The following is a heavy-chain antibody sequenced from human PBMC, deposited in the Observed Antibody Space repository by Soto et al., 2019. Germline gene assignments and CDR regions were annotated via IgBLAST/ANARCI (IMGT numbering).Heavy chain of an antibody. Sequence: EVQLVESGGGLVQPGGSLKLSCGASGFTFSGFAMHWVRQASGKGLEWVGRIRSKANSYATAYAASVKGRFTISRDDSKNTAYLQMNSLKTEDTAVYYCTAVSSDIVSTFVWFDPWGQGTLVTVSS. V-gene: IGHV3-73*02. CDR3: TAVSSDIVSTFVWFDP. J-gene: IGHJ5*02. D-gene: IGHD5-12*01. CDR2: IRSKANSYAT. CDR1: GFTFSGFA.